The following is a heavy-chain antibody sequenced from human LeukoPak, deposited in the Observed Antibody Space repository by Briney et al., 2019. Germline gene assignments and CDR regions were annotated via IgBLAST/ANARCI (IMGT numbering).Heavy chain of an antibody. V-gene: IGHV4-4*07. D-gene: IGHD3-3*01. CDR2: IYTSGST. CDR3: ARDALYYDFWSGYYPGYYYYYMDV. Sequence: ASETLSLTCTVSGGSISSYYWSWIRQPAGKGLEWIGRIYTSGSTNYNPSLKSRVTMSVDTSKNQFSLKLSSVIAADTAVYYCARDALYYDFWSGYYPGYYYYYMDVWGKGTTVTISS. CDR1: GGSISSYY. J-gene: IGHJ6*03.